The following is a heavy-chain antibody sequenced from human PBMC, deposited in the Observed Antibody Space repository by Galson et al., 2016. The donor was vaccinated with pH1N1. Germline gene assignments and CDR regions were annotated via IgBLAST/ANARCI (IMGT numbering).Heavy chain of an antibody. V-gene: IGHV3-7*01. D-gene: IGHD6-13*01. CDR3: ARAIAAADSA. Sequence: SLRLSCAGSGFTFSNYWMTWVRQAPGKGLEWVANIKQDGSEKFYAASVKGRFTISRDNAKNSLYLQMNSLRAEDTAVYYCARAIAAADSAWGQGTMVTVSS. CDR2: IKQDGSEK. CDR1: GFTFSNYW. J-gene: IGHJ3*01.